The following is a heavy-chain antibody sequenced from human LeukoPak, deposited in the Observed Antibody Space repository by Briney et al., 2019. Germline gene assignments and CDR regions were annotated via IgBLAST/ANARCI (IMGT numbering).Heavy chain of an antibody. CDR1: GFTFSSHA. Sequence: GGSLKLSCAASGFTFSSHALHWVRQAPGKGLEWVAVISSDGSYKYYADSVKGRFTISRDNSKNTLYLQMNSLRAEDTAVYYCARDQRLVLTGYYRLYYYYMDVWGKGTTVTVSS. J-gene: IGHJ6*03. D-gene: IGHD3-9*01. CDR3: ARDQRLVLTGYYRLYYYYMDV. V-gene: IGHV3-30*04. CDR2: ISSDGSYK.